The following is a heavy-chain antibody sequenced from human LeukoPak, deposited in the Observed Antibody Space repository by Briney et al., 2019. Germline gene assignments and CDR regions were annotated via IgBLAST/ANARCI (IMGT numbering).Heavy chain of an antibody. CDR2: INHSGST. V-gene: IGHV4-34*01. Sequence: SETLSLTCAVYGESLSNYYWSWIRQPPGKGLEWIGEINHSGSTNYNPSLRSRVTISINTSKNQFSLKLSSVTAADTAVYYCARRNGQDIVATFRRRYYFDYWGQGTLVTVSS. J-gene: IGHJ4*02. D-gene: IGHD5-12*01. CDR1: GESLSNYY. CDR3: ARRNGQDIVATFRRRYYFDY.